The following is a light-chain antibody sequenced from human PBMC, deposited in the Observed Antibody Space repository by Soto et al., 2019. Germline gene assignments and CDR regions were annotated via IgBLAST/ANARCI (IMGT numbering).Light chain of an antibody. J-gene: IGKJ1*01. CDR2: GAS. CDR3: QQYSNWPPRT. CDR1: QSISSN. Sequence: EILMTQSPATLSVSPGDRATLSCRASQSISSNLAWYQQKPGQAPRLLIYGASSRAAGIPARFTGSGSGTEFTLTISSLQSADSALYYCQQYSNWPPRTFGQGTKVEI. V-gene: IGKV3-15*01.